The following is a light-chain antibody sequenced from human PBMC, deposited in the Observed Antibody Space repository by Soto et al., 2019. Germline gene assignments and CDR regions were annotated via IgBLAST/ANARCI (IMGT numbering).Light chain of an antibody. CDR3: QQDHRFPHT. CDR2: AVF. Sequence: DIQMTQSPSSVSASVGDRVTITCRASQGISSWLAWYQQKPGKRPNILIYAVFSLQSGVPSRFSGSGPGTDFTLTISSLPPEDVASYYCQQDHRFPHTFGGGTKVDIK. J-gene: IGKJ4*01. V-gene: IGKV1-12*01. CDR1: QGISSW.